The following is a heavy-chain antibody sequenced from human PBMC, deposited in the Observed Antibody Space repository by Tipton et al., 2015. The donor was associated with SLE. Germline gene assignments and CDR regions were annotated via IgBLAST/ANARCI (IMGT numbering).Heavy chain of an antibody. D-gene: IGHD5-12*01. J-gene: IGHJ4*02. CDR1: GGSISGDDYY. V-gene: IGHV4-31*03. CDR3: ARGGVGGYDYFDY. Sequence: TLSLTCTVSGGSISGDDYYWTWIRQHPGKGLEWIGHIYYSGNTRYTPSLESRVTISVDTSKHQFSLRLSSVTAADTAVYYCARGGVGGYDYFDYWGQGTLVTVSS. CDR2: IYYSGNT.